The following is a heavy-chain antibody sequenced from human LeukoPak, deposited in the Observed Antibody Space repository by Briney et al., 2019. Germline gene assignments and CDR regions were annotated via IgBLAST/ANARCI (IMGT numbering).Heavy chain of an antibody. Sequence: ASVKVSCKVSGYTLTELSMHWVRQAPGKGLEWMGGFDPEDGETIYAQKFQGRVTMTEDTSTDTAYMELSSLRSEDTAAYYCAAGYCSGGSCPDYWGQGTLVTVSS. CDR2: FDPEDGET. J-gene: IGHJ4*02. CDR3: AAGYCSGGSCPDY. CDR1: GYTLTELS. D-gene: IGHD2-15*01. V-gene: IGHV1-24*01.